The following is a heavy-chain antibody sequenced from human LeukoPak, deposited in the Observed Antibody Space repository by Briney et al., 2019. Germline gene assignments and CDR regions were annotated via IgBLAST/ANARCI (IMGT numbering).Heavy chain of an antibody. CDR1: GFTFSSYG. CDR3: ASDCGGDCYLDY. D-gene: IGHD2-21*01. V-gene: IGHV3-30*02. Sequence: GGSLRLSCAASGFTFSSYGMHRVRQAPGKGLEWVSFIRYDGSNKYYADSVKGRFTISRDNSKNTLYLQMNSLRAEDTAVYYCASDCGGDCYLDYWGQGTLVTVSS. CDR2: IRYDGSNK. J-gene: IGHJ4*02.